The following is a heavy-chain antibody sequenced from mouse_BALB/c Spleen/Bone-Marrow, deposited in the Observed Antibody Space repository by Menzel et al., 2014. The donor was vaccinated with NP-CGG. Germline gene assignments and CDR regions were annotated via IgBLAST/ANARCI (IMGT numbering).Heavy chain of an antibody. D-gene: IGHD2-3*01. Sequence: QVQLKESGAELVRPGASVKLSCKASGYTFTSYWINWVKQRPGQGLEWIGNIYPSDSYTSYNQKFKDKATLTVDKSSSTAYMQLSSPTSEDSAVYYCTRDDGSFAYWGQGTLVTVSA. CDR3: TRDDGSFAY. CDR2: IYPSDSYT. CDR1: GYTFTSYW. J-gene: IGHJ3*01. V-gene: IGHV1-69*02.